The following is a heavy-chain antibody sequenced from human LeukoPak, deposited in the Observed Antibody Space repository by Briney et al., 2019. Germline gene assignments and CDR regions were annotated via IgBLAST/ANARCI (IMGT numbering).Heavy chain of an antibody. CDR1: GFTVSSNY. V-gene: IGHV3-53*01. Sequence: GGSLRLSCAASGFTVSSNYMSWVRQAPGKGLEWVSVIYSGGSTYYADSVKGRFTISRDNSKNTLYLQMNSLRAEDTAVYYCATHSRIVAVDYDAFDIWGQGTMVTVSS. J-gene: IGHJ3*02. CDR2: IYSGGST. CDR3: ATHSRIVAVDYDAFDI. D-gene: IGHD6-13*01.